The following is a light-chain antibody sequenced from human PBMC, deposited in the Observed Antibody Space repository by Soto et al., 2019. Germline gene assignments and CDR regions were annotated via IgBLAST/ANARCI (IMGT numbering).Light chain of an antibody. CDR2: YDD. Sequence: QSVLTQPPSVSEAPRQRVTISCSGSSSNIGSNAVNWYQQLPGKAPKLLIYYDDLLPSGVSDRFSGAKSGTSASLAISGLQSEDEADSYCAAWVDSLNGPVFGGGTKLTVL. CDR3: AAWVDSLNGPV. CDR1: SSNIGSNA. J-gene: IGLJ2*01. V-gene: IGLV1-36*01.